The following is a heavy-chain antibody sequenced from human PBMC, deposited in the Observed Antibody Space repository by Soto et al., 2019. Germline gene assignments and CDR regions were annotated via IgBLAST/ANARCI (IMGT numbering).Heavy chain of an antibody. CDR3: AGSTADTTLKASSF. J-gene: IGHJ4*02. D-gene: IGHD4-4*01. V-gene: IGHV4-4*02. CDR1: GVSITSTDW. Sequence: QVQLQESGPGLVKPSETLSLSCAVSGVSITSTDWWGWVRQPPGKGLQWIGEVSLGGGANYNPSLKSRVTISVDNSKTQFSLTLTSVTAADTAVYFCAGSTADTTLKASSFWGQGTLVTVSS. CDR2: VSLGGGA.